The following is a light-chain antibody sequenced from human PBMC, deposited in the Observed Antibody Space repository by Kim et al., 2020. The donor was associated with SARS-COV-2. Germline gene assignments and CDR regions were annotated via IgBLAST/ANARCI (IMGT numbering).Light chain of an antibody. V-gene: IGKV3-20*01. CDR3: QQYGTSPLT. CDR2: GAS. J-gene: IGKJ4*01. CDR1: QSISRNF. Sequence: SPRERATLSCRASQSISRNFLAWYQRRPGQAPRLLIYGASSRATGIPDRFSGSGSGTDFTLTISRLEPEDFAVYYCQQYGTSPLTFGGGTKVDIK.